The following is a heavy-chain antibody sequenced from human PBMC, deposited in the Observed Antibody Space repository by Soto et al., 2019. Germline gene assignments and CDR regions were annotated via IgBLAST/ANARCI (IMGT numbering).Heavy chain of an antibody. CDR2: ISGSGGST. CDR1: GFTLSSYA. J-gene: IGHJ6*02. D-gene: IGHD2-2*01. Sequence: GGSLRLSCAASGFTLSSYAMSWVRQAPGKGLEWVSAISGSGGSTYYADSVKGRFTISRDNSKNTLYLQMNSLRAEDTAVYYCAKPNDSGYYQHKYYYYGMDAWGQGTTVTV. CDR3: AKPNDSGYYQHKYYYYGMDA. V-gene: IGHV3-23*01.